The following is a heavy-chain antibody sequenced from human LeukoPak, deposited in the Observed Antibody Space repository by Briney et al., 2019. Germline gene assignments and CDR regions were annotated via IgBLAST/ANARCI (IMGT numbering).Heavy chain of an antibody. D-gene: IGHD2-2*01. CDR2: IXXSSSTI. V-gene: IGHV3-48*01. Sequence: IXXSSSTIYYADSVKGRFTISRDNAKNSLYLQMNSLRAEDTAVYYCARTRYAAASFLRSLDYWGQGTLVTVSS. J-gene: IGHJ4*02. CDR3: ARTRYAAASFLRSLDY.